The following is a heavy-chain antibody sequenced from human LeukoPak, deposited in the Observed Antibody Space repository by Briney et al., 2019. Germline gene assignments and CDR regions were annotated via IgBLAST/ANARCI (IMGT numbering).Heavy chain of an antibody. CDR2: ISTTSTYI. V-gene: IGHV3-21*01. D-gene: IGHD5-18*01. Sequence: GGSLRLSCAASGFTFSSYNMNWVRQAPGKGLDWVSSISTTSTYISYTDSVKGRFTISRDNAKTSLYLQMNSLRAEDTAVYYRARDLSGVTGYTYGRGIDYWGQGTLVTVSS. J-gene: IGHJ4*02. CDR1: GFTFSSYN. CDR3: ARDLSGVTGYTYGRGIDY.